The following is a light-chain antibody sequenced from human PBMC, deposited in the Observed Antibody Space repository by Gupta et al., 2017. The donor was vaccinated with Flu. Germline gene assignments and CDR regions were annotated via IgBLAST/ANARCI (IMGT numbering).Light chain of an antibody. CDR3: GTWDNSLNFARV. J-gene: IGLJ2*01. V-gene: IGLV1-51*02. Sequence: QSVLTQPPSVSAAPGQKVTISCSGSTTNIGANYVSWYQQLPGTAPRLLIYENNKRPSGIPYQFSGSKSGTSATLGITELQTGDEADYYCGTWDNSLNFARVFGGGTTLTAL. CDR2: ENN. CDR1: TTNIGANY.